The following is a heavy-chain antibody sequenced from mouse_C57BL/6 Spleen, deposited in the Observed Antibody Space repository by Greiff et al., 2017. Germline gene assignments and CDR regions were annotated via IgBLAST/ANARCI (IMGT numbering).Heavy chain of an antibody. CDR2: INPNNGGT. CDR3: ARETAGLHFDY. V-gene: IGHV1-26*01. CDR1: GYTFTDYY. J-gene: IGHJ2*01. Sequence: EVKLQQSGPELVKPGASVKISCKASGYTFTDYYMNWVKQSHGKSLEWIGDINPNNGGTSYNQKFKGKATLTVDKSSSTAYMELRSLTSEDSAVYYCARETAGLHFDYWGQGTTLTVSS. D-gene: IGHD3-3*01.